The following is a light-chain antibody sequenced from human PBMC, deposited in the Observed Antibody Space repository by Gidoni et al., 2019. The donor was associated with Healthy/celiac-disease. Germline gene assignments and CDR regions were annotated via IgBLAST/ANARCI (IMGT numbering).Light chain of an antibody. CDR1: QSVSSY. J-gene: IGKJ3*01. CDR2: DAS. V-gene: IGKV3-11*01. Sequence: ELVLTQSPATLSLSPGERATLSCRASQSVSSYLAWYQQKPGQAPRLLIYDASNRATGIPARFSGSGSGTDFTLTISSLEPEDFAVYYCQQRSNWGFTFGPGTKVDTK. CDR3: QQRSNWGFT.